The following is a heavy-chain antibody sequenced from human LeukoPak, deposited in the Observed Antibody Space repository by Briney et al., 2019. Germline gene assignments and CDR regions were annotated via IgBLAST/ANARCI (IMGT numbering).Heavy chain of an antibody. CDR2: ISSSSSNI. CDR3: ARGGPDTAVGGIPFDY. CDR1: GFTFSSYG. Sequence: PGGSLRLSCAASGFTFSSYGIHWVRQAPGKGLEWVSYISSSSSNINYGDSVKGRFTISRDNAKNSVYLQMNSLRDEDTAVYNCARGGPDTAVGGIPFDYWGQGTLVTVSS. J-gene: IGHJ4*02. D-gene: IGHD5-18*01. V-gene: IGHV3-48*02.